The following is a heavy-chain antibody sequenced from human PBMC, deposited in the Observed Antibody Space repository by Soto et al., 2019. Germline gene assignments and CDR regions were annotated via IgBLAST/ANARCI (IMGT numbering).Heavy chain of an antibody. J-gene: IGHJ5*02. D-gene: IGHD3-3*01. CDR1: GFTFSSYG. Sequence: QVQLVESGGGVVQPGRSLRLSCAASGFTFSSYGMHWVRQAPGKGLEWVAVIWYDGSNKYYADSVKGRFTISRDNSKNTLYLQMNSLRAEDTAVYYCARENTADYDFWSDSTGSWFDPWGQGTLVTVSS. CDR3: ARENTADYDFWSDSTGSWFDP. CDR2: IWYDGSNK. V-gene: IGHV3-33*01.